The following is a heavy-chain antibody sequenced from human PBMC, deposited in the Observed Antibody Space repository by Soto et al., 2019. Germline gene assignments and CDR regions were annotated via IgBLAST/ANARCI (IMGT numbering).Heavy chain of an antibody. J-gene: IGHJ4*02. CDR2: ISAYNGNA. CDR1: GYTFITYG. CDR3: ARDRGPTYGGNAFDY. D-gene: IGHD4-17*01. Sequence: GASVKVSCKASGYTFITYGINWVRQAPGQGLEWMGWISAYNGNANYAQTLQDRGTLTTDTSTSTAYMELRSLRSDDTAVYYCARDRGPTYGGNAFDYWGQGTLVTVS. V-gene: IGHV1-18*04.